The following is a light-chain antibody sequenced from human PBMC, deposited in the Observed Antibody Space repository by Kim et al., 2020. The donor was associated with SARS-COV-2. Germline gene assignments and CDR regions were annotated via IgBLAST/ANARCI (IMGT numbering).Light chain of an antibody. CDR1: QSINNW. CDR3: QQDNSYPLT. J-gene: IGKJ4*01. Sequence: ASVGDRVNITCRASQSINNWLAWYQQKPGKAPKLLIYMASTLESGVPSRFSGSGSGTEFTLTISSLQPDDFATYYCQQDNSYPLTFGGGTKVDIK. CDR2: MAS. V-gene: IGKV1-5*03.